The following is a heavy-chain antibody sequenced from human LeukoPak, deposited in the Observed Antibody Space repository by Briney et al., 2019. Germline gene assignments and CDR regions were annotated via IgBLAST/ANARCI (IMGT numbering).Heavy chain of an antibody. D-gene: IGHD5/OR15-5a*01. V-gene: IGHV3-30*02. CDR1: GFTFSSYG. CDR2: IRYDGSNK. CDR3: ARVNPVYDAFDI. Sequence: GGSLRLSCAASGFTFSSYGMHSGRQAPGKGLGWVALIRYDGSNKYYADSVKGRFTISRDNSKNTLYLQMNSLRAEDTAVYYCARVNPVYDAFDIWGQGTMVTVSS. J-gene: IGHJ3*02.